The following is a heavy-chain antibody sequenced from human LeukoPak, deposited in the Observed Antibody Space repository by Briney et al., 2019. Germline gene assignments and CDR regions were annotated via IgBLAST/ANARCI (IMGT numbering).Heavy chain of an antibody. CDR1: GYTFTSYD. CDR3: ARASGSGSVSSPYYFDY. Sequence: ASVRVSCKASGYTFTSYDINWVRQATGQGLEWMGWMNPNSGNTGYAQKFQGRITITRNTSISTAYMELSSLGSEDTAVYYCARASGSGSVSSPYYFDYWGQGTLVTVSS. D-gene: IGHD3-10*01. J-gene: IGHJ4*02. CDR2: MNPNSGNT. V-gene: IGHV1-8*03.